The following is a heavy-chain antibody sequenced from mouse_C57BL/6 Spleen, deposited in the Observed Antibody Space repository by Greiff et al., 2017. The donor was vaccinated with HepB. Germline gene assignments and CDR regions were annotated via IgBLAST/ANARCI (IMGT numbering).Heavy chain of an antibody. CDR3: ARRNYGYAMDY. Sequence: QVQLQQSGPELVKPGASVKISCKASGYAFSSSWMNWVKQRPGKGLEWIGRIYPGDGDTNYNGKCKGKATLTADNSSSTAYMQLSSLTSEDSAVYFCARRNYGYAMDYWGQGTSVTVSS. D-gene: IGHD1-1*01. CDR2: IYPGDGDT. CDR1: GYAFSSSW. V-gene: IGHV1-82*01. J-gene: IGHJ4*01.